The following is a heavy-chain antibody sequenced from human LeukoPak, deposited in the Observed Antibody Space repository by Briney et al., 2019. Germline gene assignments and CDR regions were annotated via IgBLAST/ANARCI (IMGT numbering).Heavy chain of an antibody. V-gene: IGHV3-23*01. CDR1: ALTFSNYA. D-gene: IGHD3-3*01. CDR3: TRDFWSGYYSHDY. CDR2: VSGGGDYT. Sequence: GGSLRLSCAASALTFSNYAMSWVRQAPGKGLEWVSSVSGGGDYTYYADSVKGRFAISRDNSRNTLYLQMNALRAEDTAVYYCTRDFWSGYYSHDYWGQGTLVTVSS. J-gene: IGHJ4*02.